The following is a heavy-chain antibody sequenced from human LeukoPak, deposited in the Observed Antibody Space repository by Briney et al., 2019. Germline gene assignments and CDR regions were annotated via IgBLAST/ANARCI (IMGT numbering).Heavy chain of an antibody. J-gene: IGHJ3*02. D-gene: IGHD2-2*02. CDR1: GFTFSKSA. V-gene: IGHV3-23*01. Sequence: GGSLRLSCAASGFTFSKSAMNWVRQAPGKGLEWVSAITGSGASAYYADSVKGRFTISRDNSKNTLSLQMNSLRAEDTAVYYCARRDIVVVPAAIFGAFDIWGQGTMVTVSS. CDR3: ARRDIVVVPAAIFGAFDI. CDR2: ITGSGASA.